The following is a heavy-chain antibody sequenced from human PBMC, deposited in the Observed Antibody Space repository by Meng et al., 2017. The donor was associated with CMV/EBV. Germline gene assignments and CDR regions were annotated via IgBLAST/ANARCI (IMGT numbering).Heavy chain of an antibody. CDR2: ISGSGVST. Sequence: GESLKISCAASGFTFSSYAMSWVRQAPGKGLEWVSAISGSGVSTYYADSVKGRFTISRDNSKNTLYLQMNSLRAEDTAVYYCAKDRLNLFTEYQLPATHFDYWGQGTLVTVSS. D-gene: IGHD2-2*01. CDR3: AKDRLNLFTEYQLPATHFDY. V-gene: IGHV3-23*01. J-gene: IGHJ4*02. CDR1: GFTFSSYA.